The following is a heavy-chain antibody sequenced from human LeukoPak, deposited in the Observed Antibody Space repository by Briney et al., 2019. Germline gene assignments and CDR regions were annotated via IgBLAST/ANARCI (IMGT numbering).Heavy chain of an antibody. J-gene: IGHJ4*02. Sequence: SETLSLTCAVYGGSFSGYYWSWIRQPPGKGLEWIGEINHSGSTYYNPSLKSRVTISVDTSKNQFSLKLISVTAADTAVCYCARNFQYFDLPDYWGQGTLVTVSS. D-gene: IGHD2/OR15-2a*01. CDR3: ARNFQYFDLPDY. CDR2: INHSGST. CDR1: GGSFSGYY. V-gene: IGHV4-34*01.